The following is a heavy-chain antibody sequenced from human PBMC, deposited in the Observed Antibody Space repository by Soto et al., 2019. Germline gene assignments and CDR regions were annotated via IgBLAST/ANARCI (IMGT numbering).Heavy chain of an antibody. J-gene: IGHJ4*02. D-gene: IGHD6-19*01. Sequence: SETLSLTCTVSGGSISSSSYYWGWIRQPPGKGLEWIGSIYYSGSTYYNPSLKSRVTISVDTSKNQFSLKLSSVTAADTAVYYCARGSSGFDYWGQGTLVTVSS. CDR2: IYYSGST. V-gene: IGHV4-39*01. CDR1: GGSISSSSYY. CDR3: ARGSSGFDY.